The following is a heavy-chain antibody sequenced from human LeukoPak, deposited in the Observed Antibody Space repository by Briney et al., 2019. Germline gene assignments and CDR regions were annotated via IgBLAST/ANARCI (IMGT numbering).Heavy chain of an antibody. CDR2: ISSGSGTV. CDR3: ASLSNTDKDDY. V-gene: IGHV3-48*01. D-gene: IGHD1/OR15-1a*01. Sequence: GGSLRLSCAASGFTFSTFAMIWVRQPPGKGLEWVSYISSGSGTVYYADSVKGRFTISRDNAKNSLYLQMNSLRAEDTAVYYCASLSNTDKDDYWGQGTLVTVSS. J-gene: IGHJ4*02. CDR1: GFTFSTFA.